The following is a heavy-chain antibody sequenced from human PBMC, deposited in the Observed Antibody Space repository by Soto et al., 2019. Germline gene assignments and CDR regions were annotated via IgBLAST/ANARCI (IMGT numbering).Heavy chain of an antibody. CDR1: GFTVSNNY. J-gene: IGHJ4*02. CDR2: IYSGGST. CDR3: ATYPGLDY. Sequence: EVQLVETGGGLIQPGGSLRISCAASGFTVSNNYMSWVRQAPGKGLEWVSLIYSGGSTFYADSVKGRFTISRDNSKNTLFLQMNSLRAEDTAVYFCATYPGLDYWGQGTLVTVSS. V-gene: IGHV3-53*02.